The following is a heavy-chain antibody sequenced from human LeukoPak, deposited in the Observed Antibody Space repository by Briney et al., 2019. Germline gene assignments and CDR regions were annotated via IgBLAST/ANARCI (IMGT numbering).Heavy chain of an antibody. J-gene: IGHJ4*02. CDR3: ARGSGGYYDFWTKARGYYFDY. CDR1: GGSISSYY. CDR2: IYYSGST. Sequence: SETLPLTCTVSGGSISSYYWSWIRQPPGKGLEWIGYIYYSGSTNYNPSLKSRVTISVDTSKNQFSLKLSSVTAADTAVYYCARGSGGYYDFWTKARGYYFDYWGQGTLVTVSS. V-gene: IGHV4-59*01. D-gene: IGHD3-3*01.